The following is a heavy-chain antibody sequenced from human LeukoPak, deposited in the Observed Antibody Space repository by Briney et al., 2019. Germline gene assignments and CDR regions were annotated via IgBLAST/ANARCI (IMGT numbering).Heavy chain of an antibody. CDR2: ISYDGSNK. CDR1: GFTFSNNA. D-gene: IGHD2-2*01. J-gene: IGHJ4*02. Sequence: GSLRLSCAASGFTFSNNAMSWVRQAPGKGLEWVAVISYDGSNKYYADSVKGRFTISRDNSKNTLYLQMNSLRAEDTAVYYCAGGVVVPAAINYWGQGTLVTVSS. V-gene: IGHV3-30-3*01. CDR3: AGGVVVPAAINY.